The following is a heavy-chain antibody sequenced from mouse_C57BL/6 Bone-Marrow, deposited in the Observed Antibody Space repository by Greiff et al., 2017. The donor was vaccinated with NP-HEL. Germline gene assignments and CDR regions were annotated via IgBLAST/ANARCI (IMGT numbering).Heavy chain of an antibody. CDR2: IYPGSGST. CDR3: ARGGIYYYGSSPFDY. V-gene: IGHV1-55*01. CDR1: GYTFTSYW. D-gene: IGHD1-1*01. J-gene: IGHJ2*01. Sequence: QVQLQQPGAELVKPGASVKMSSKASGYTFTSYWITWVKQRPGQGLEWIGDIYPGSGSTNYNEKFKSKATLTVDTSSSTAYMQLSSLTSEDSAVYYCARGGIYYYGSSPFDYWGQGTTLTVSS.